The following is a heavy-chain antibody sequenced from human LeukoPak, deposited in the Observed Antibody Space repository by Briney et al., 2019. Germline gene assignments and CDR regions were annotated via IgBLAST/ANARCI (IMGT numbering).Heavy chain of an antibody. J-gene: IGHJ6*02. CDR2: IWYDGSNK. CDR1: GVSFSSYG. V-gene: IGHV3-33*01. Sequence: GGSLRLSCAASGVSFSSYGMHWVRQAPGKGLEWVAVIWYDGSNKYYADSVKGRFTISRDNSKNTVYLQMNSLRAEDTAVYYCARDNSGMDVWGQGTTVTVSS. CDR3: ARDNSGMDV. D-gene: IGHD4-23*01.